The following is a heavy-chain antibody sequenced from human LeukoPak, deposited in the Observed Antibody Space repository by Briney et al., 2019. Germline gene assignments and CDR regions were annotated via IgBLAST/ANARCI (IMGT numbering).Heavy chain of an antibody. CDR1: GGSISSYY. Sequence: SETLSLTCTVSGGSISSYYWSWIRQPPGKGLEWIGYIYYSGSTNYNPSLKSRVTISVDTSKNQFSLKLSSVTAADTAVYYCARVSGGVVVPAAIPVSSDDAFDIWGQGTMVTVS. J-gene: IGHJ3*02. V-gene: IGHV4-59*01. CDR2: IYYSGST. D-gene: IGHD2-2*02. CDR3: ARVSGGVVVPAAIPVSSDDAFDI.